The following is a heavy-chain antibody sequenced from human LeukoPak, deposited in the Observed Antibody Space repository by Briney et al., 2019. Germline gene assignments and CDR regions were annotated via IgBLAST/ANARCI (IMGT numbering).Heavy chain of an antibody. V-gene: IGHV3-66*01. J-gene: IGHJ4*02. CDR1: GFTVSSNY. D-gene: IGHD6-13*01. CDR3: ARGIAGYYFDY. CDR2: IYSGGST. Sequence: GGSLRLSCAASGFTVSSNYMSWVRQAPGKGLEWVSVIYSGGSTYYADSVKGRFTISRDNPKNTLYLQMNSLRAEDTAVYYCARGIAGYYFDYWGQGTLVTVSS.